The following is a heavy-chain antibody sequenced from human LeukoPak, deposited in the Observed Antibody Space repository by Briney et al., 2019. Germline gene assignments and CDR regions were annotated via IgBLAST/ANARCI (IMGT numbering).Heavy chain of an antibody. J-gene: IGHJ5*02. CDR1: GGSIGSSSYY. CDR3: ARGYSSGYWNWFDP. CDR2: IYYSGST. V-gene: IGHV4-39*01. D-gene: IGHD6-19*01. Sequence: PSETLSLTCTVSGGSIGSSSYYWGWIRQPPGKGLEWIGSIYYSGSTYYNPSLKSRVTISVDTSKNQFSLQLNSVTPEDTAVYYCARGYSSGYWNWFDPWGQGTLVTVSS.